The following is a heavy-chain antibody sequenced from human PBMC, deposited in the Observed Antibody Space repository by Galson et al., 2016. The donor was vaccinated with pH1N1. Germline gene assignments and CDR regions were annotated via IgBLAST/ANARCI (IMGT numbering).Heavy chain of an antibody. V-gene: IGHV1-2*06. CDR2: INPNNGDT. J-gene: IGHJ4*02. CDR3: ARVNTYDSSGYYPFDY. CDR1: EYTFIGYS. D-gene: IGHD3-22*01. Sequence: SVKVSCKASEYTFIGYSIHWMRQAPGHGLAWMGRINPNNGDTHYAQNFQGRVTMTRDTSISTAYMELNSLRSDDTAVYYCARVNTYDSSGYYPFDYWGQGTQVTVSS.